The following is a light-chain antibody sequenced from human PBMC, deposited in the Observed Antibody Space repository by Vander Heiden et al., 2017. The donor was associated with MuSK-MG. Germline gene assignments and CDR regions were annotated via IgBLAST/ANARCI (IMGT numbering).Light chain of an antibody. CDR2: AAS. Sequence: VLTQSPGTLSLSPGERATLSCRARQPISSDFLAWYQQKPGQSPRLLIYAASRRAPGIPGRFSASGSGADFTLTISRLEPEDFAVYYCQQYSPSGWTFGRGTKVEIK. V-gene: IGKV3-20*01. CDR3: QQYSPSGWT. J-gene: IGKJ1*01. CDR1: QPISSDF.